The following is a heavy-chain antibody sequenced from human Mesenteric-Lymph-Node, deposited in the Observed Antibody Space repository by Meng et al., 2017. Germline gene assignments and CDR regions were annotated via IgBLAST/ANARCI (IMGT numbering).Heavy chain of an antibody. D-gene: IGHD4-17*01. J-gene: IGHJ4*02. V-gene: IGHV3-7*01. CDR2: IKQDGSEK. Sequence: GESLKISCAASGFTFSSYWMSWVRQAPGKGLEWVANIKQDGSEKYYVDSVKGRFTISRDNSKNTLYLQMNSLRAEDTAVYYCARDLDNGDLGSFDYWGQGTLVTVSS. CDR3: ARDLDNGDLGSFDY. CDR1: GFTFSSYW.